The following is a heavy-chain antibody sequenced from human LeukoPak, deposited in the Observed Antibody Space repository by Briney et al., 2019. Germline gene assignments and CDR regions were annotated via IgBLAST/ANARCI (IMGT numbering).Heavy chain of an antibody. Sequence: TGGSLRLSCAASGFTFRSFAMIWVRQAPGKGLEWVSGISWNSGSIGYADSVKGRFTISRDNAKNSLYLQMNSLRAEDTALYYCAKGFSIAAYLDYWGQGTLVTVSS. V-gene: IGHV3-9*01. CDR1: GFTFRSFA. J-gene: IGHJ4*02. D-gene: IGHD6-6*01. CDR3: AKGFSIAAYLDY. CDR2: ISWNSGSI.